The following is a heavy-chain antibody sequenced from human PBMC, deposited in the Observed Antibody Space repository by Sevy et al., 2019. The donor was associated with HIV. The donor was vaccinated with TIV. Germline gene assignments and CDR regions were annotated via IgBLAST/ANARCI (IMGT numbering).Heavy chain of an antibody. Sequence: SETLSLTCAVYGGSFSGYYWSWIRQPPGKGLEWIGEINHRGSTNYNPSLKSRVTISVDTSKNQFSRKLSSVTAADTAVYYCARVPPPTAIRAGGYWGQGTLVTVSS. CDR3: ARVPPPTAIRAGGY. CDR1: GGSFSGYY. J-gene: IGHJ4*02. D-gene: IGHD2-21*02. V-gene: IGHV4-34*01. CDR2: INHRGST.